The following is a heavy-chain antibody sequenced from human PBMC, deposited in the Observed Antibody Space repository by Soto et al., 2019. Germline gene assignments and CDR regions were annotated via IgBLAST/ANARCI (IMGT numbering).Heavy chain of an antibody. Sequence: ASVKVASKTSGYVFTASYLHWVRQAPGQGLEWMGWINCRSGGTTYTQKFQGRVTLTMDTSTSTAYREQSSLISDDTTLYYCTRGGSARYSSGYTYYFDPWGQGTLVTVSS. J-gene: IGHJ4*02. CDR2: INCRSGGT. CDR1: GYVFTASY. V-gene: IGHV1-2*02. CDR3: TRGGSARYSSGYTYYFDP. D-gene: IGHD3-22*01.